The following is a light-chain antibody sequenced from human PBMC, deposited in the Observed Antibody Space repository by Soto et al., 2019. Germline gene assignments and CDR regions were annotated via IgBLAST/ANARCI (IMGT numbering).Light chain of an antibody. CDR2: AAS. CDR3: QKYNSVPL. Sequence: DIQMTQSPSSLSASVGDRVTITCRASQGISNYIAWYQQKPGKAPKLLISAASTLQSGVPSRFSGSGSGTDFNLTISRLQPEDVATYSCQKYNSVPLFGPGTKVDIK. V-gene: IGKV1-27*01. CDR1: QGISNY. J-gene: IGKJ3*01.